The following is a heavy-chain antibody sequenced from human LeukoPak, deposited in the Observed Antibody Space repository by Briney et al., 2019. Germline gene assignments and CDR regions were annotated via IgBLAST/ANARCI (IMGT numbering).Heavy chain of an antibody. Sequence: ASVKVSCKASGYTFTSYYMHWVRQAPGQGLEWMGWINPNSGGTNYAQKFQGRVTMTRDTSISTAYMELSRLRSDDAAVYYCARDEDIVVVPAANLDYWGQGTLVTVSS. CDR3: ARDEDIVVVPAANLDY. J-gene: IGHJ4*02. V-gene: IGHV1-2*02. CDR1: GYTFTSYY. CDR2: INPNSGGT. D-gene: IGHD2-2*01.